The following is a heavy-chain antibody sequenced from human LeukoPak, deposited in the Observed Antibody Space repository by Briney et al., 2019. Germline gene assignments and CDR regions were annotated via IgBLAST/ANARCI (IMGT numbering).Heavy chain of an antibody. J-gene: IGHJ6*03. CDR1: GYTFTSYG. CDR3: ARDRVLRYFDWSQLGYYYMDV. D-gene: IGHD3-9*01. CDR2: ISAYNGNT. V-gene: IGHV1-18*01. Sequence: GASVKVSCKASGYTFTSYGISWVRQAPGQGLEWMGWISAYNGNTNYAQKFQGRVTITADESTSTAYMELSSLRSEDTAVYYCARDRVLRYFDWSQLGYYYMDVWGKGTTVTISS.